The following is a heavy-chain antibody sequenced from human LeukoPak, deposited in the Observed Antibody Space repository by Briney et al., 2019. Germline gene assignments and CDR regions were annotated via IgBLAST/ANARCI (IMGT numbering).Heavy chain of an antibody. J-gene: IGHJ5*02. CDR2: IYYSGST. D-gene: IGHD2-15*01. CDR3: ARGGRYCSGGSCYSGNWFDP. CDR1: GGSISSYY. Sequence: SETLSLTCTVSGGSISSYYWSWSRQPPGKGLEWIGYIYYSGSTNYNPSLKSRVTISVDTSKNQFSLKLSSVTAADTAVYYCARGGRYCSGGSCYSGNWFDPWGQGTLVTVSS. V-gene: IGHV4-59*01.